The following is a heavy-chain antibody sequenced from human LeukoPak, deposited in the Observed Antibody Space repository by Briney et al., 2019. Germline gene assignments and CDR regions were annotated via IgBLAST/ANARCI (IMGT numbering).Heavy chain of an antibody. CDR2: IYTSGST. D-gene: IGHD5-18*01. J-gene: IGHJ6*03. Sequence: SQTLSLTCTVSGGSISSGSYYWSWIRQPAGKGLEWIGRIYTSGSTNYNPSLKSRVTISVDTSKNQFSLKLSSVTAADTAVYYCAREGGYSYGYYYYYYIDVWGKGTTVTVSS. CDR1: GGSISSGSYY. V-gene: IGHV4-61*02. CDR3: AREGGYSYGYYYYYYIDV.